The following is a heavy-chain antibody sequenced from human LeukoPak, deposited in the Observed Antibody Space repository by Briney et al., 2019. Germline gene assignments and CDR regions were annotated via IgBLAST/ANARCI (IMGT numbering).Heavy chain of an antibody. D-gene: IGHD3-22*01. CDR1: GGSLSSYY. Sequence: SETLSLTCTVSGGSLSSYYWSWIRQPPGKGLEWIGYIYYSGSTNYNPSLKSRVTISVDTSKNQFSLKLSSVTAADTAVYYCARQLPYYYDSSGYYNPFDYWGQGTLVTVSS. V-gene: IGHV4-59*08. CDR2: IYYSGST. CDR3: ARQLPYYYDSSGYYNPFDY. J-gene: IGHJ4*02.